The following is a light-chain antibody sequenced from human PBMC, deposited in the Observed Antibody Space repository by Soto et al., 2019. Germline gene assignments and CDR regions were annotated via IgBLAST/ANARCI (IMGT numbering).Light chain of an antibody. V-gene: IGKV1-5*01. CDR2: DAS. Sequence: DIQMTQSPSTLSASVGDRVTNTCRASQSISTWLAWYQQKPGKAPKILIYDASSLESRVPSRFSGGGSGTEFTLTISSLQPDDFATYYCQHFRTFGQGTKVEIK. CDR3: QHFRT. CDR1: QSISTW. J-gene: IGKJ1*01.